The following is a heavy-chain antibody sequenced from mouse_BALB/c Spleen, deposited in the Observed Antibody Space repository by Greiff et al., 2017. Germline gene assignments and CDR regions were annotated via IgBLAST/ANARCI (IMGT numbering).Heavy chain of an antibody. J-gene: IGHJ4*01. D-gene: IGHD5-5*01. Sequence: EVKLVESGGGLVQPGGSLRLSCATSGFTFTDYYMSWVRQPPGKALEWLGFIRNKANGYTTEYSASVKGRFTISRDNSQSILYLQMNALRAEDSATYYCARAIYLYYAMDYWGQGTSVTVSS. CDR3: ARAIYLYYAMDY. V-gene: IGHV7-3*02. CDR1: GFTFTDYY. CDR2: IRNKANGYTT.